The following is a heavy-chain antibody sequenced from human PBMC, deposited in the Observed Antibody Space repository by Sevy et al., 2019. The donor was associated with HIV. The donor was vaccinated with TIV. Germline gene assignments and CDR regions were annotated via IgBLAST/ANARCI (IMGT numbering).Heavy chain of an antibody. Sequence: GGSLRLSCAASGFTFSSYAMSWVRQAPGKGLEWVSAISGSGGSTYYADSVKGRFTISRDNSKNTLYLQVISLRAEDTPLYYCAKDGYKPSVGDENYYYYMDVWGKGTTVTVSS. CDR1: GFTFSSYA. CDR3: AKDGYKPSVGDENYYYYMDV. D-gene: IGHD1-20*01. J-gene: IGHJ6*03. CDR2: ISGSGGST. V-gene: IGHV3-23*01.